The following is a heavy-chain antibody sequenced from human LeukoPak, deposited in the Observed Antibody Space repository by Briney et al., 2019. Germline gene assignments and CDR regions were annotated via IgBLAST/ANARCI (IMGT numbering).Heavy chain of an antibody. CDR3: ARSLKPYSHYYYYYYMDV. V-gene: IGHV6-1*01. J-gene: IGHJ6*03. D-gene: IGHD2-21*01. CDR2: TYYRSKWYD. CDR1: GDSVSSNNGA. Sequence: SQTLSLTCAISGDSVSSNNGAWNWIRQSPSRGLEWLGRTYYRSKWYDDYAGSVKGRITISPDTSKNQFSLKLSSVTAADTAVYYCARSLKPYSHYYYYYYMDVWGKGTTVTISS.